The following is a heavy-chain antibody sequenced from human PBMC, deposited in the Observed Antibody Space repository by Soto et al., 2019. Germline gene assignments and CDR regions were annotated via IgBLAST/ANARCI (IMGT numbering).Heavy chain of an antibody. J-gene: IGHJ6*02. D-gene: IGHD5-18*01. CDR2: ISGSGGST. Sequence: PGGSLRLSCAASGFTFSSYAMSWVRQAPGKGLEWVSAISGSGGSTYYADSVKGRFTISRDNSKNTLYLQMNSLRAEDTAVYYCARSDRGYSYVVYGMDVWGQGTTVTVS. V-gene: IGHV3-23*01. CDR3: ARSDRGYSYVVYGMDV. CDR1: GFTFSSYA.